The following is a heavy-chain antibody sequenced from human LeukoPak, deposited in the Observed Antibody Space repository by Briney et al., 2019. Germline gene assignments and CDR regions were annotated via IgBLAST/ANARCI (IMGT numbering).Heavy chain of an antibody. CDR1: GYTFTGYY. J-gene: IGHJ3*02. Sequence: ASVKVSCKASGYTFTGYYMHWVQQAPGKGLEWMGLVDPEDGETIYAEKFQGRVTISADTSTDTAYMELSSLRSEDTAVYYCATLIVGATQPQHGAFDIWGQGTMVTVSS. V-gene: IGHV1-69-2*01. CDR3: ATLIVGATQPQHGAFDI. D-gene: IGHD1-26*01. CDR2: VDPEDGET.